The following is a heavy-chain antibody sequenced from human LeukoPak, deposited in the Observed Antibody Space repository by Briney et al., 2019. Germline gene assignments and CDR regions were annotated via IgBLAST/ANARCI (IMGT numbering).Heavy chain of an antibody. V-gene: IGHV3-23*01. D-gene: IGHD1-1*01. J-gene: IGHJ4*02. CDR1: GFTFSTHA. CDR2: ISGSGGST. Sequence: GGSLRLSCVASGFTFSTHAMSWVRLAPGKGLEWVSAISGSGGSTYYADSVKGRFTISRDNSKNTLYLQMNSLRAEDTAVYYCAKSIALGTNGYWGQGTLVTVSS. CDR3: AKSIALGTNGY.